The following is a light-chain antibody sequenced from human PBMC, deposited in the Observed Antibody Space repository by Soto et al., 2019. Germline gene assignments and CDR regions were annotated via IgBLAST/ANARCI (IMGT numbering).Light chain of an antibody. Sequence: DFQLTQSPSTLSASVGDRVTITCRASHNIERWMAWYQQKRGRAPSLLIFDATTLHSGVPSRFSGGGSETEFTLTINGLEPDDFATYYCQQFAKSSTFGQGTKVDIK. CDR2: DAT. CDR3: QQFAKSST. V-gene: IGKV1-5*01. J-gene: IGKJ1*01. CDR1: HNIERW.